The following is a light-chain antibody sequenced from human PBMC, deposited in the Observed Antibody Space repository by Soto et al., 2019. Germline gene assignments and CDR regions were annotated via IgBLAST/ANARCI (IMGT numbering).Light chain of an antibody. Sequence: QSVLTQPRSVSGSPGQSVTISCTGTSSDVGDYNYVSWYQQHPGKAPKLLIYAVNMRPSGVPDRFSGSKSGNTASLTSSGLQAEDEADYSCCSYAGRYTWVFGGGTKLTVL. CDR1: SSDVGDYNY. CDR3: CSYAGRYTWV. J-gene: IGLJ3*02. CDR2: AVN. V-gene: IGLV2-11*01.